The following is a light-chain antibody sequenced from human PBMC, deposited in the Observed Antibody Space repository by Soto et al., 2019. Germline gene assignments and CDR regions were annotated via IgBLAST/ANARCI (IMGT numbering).Light chain of an antibody. CDR3: QQYGSSQWT. CDR2: GAS. CDR1: QSVSSSY. V-gene: IGKV3-20*01. J-gene: IGKJ1*01. Sequence: EIVLTQSPGTLSLSPGERATLSCRASQSVSSSYLAWYQQKPGQAPRLLIYGASSRATGIPDRFSGSGSGTDFTLTISRLEPEDFEVYYCQQYGSSQWTFGQGTK.